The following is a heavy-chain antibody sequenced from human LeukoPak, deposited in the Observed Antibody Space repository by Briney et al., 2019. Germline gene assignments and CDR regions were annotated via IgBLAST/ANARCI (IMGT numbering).Heavy chain of an antibody. CDR2: ISGSGTI. Sequence: SETLSLTCTVSGGSISSSSYYWGWIRQPPGKGLEWIGRISGSGTITYNPALQSRLSISIDTSKNQFSLKLMSVTAADTAVYYCARGDYGDYAGYYMDVWGKGTTVTISS. J-gene: IGHJ6*03. CDR1: GGSISSSSYY. D-gene: IGHD4-17*01. V-gene: IGHV4-39*07. CDR3: ARGDYGDYAGYYMDV.